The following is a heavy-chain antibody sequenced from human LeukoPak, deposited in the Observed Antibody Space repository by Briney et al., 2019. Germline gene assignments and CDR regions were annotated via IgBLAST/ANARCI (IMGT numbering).Heavy chain of an antibody. CDR2: MNPNSGNT. CDR1: GYTFTSYD. CDR3: ASTRGGTNDYYYYMDV. Sequence: ASVKVSCKASGYTFTSYDINWVRQATGQGFEWMGWMNPNSGNTGYAQKFQGRVTMTRNTSISTAYMELSSLRSEDTAVYYCASTRGGTNDYYYYMDVWGKGTTVTVSS. V-gene: IGHV1-8*01. J-gene: IGHJ6*03. D-gene: IGHD1-14*01.